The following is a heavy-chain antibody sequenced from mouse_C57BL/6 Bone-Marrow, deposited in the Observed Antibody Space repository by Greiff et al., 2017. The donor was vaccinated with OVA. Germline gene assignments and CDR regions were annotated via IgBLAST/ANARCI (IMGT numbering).Heavy chain of an antibody. CDR1: GYTFTSYW. V-gene: IGHV1-55*01. CDR2: IYPGSGST. D-gene: IGHD1-1*01. CDR3: ARRYYGSSDYAMDY. Sequence: VQLQQPGAELVKPGASVKMSCKASGYTFTSYWITWVKQRPGQGLEWIGDIYPGSGSTNYNEKFKGKATLTVDTSSSTAYMQLSSLTSEDSAVYYCARRYYGSSDYAMDYWGQGTSVTVSS. J-gene: IGHJ4*01.